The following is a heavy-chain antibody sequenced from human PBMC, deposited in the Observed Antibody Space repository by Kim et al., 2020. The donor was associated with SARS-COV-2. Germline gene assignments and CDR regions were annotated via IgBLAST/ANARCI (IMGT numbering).Heavy chain of an antibody. Sequence: ASVKVSCKDSGYTFTSYAMHWVRQAPGQRLEWMGWINAGNGNTKYSQKFQGRVTITRDTSASTAYMGLSSLRSEDTAVYYCARATGYGMDVWGQGTTVTVSS. V-gene: IGHV1-3*01. CDR2: INAGNGNT. CDR3: ARATGYGMDV. CDR1: GYTFTSYA. D-gene: IGHD4-17*01. J-gene: IGHJ6*02.